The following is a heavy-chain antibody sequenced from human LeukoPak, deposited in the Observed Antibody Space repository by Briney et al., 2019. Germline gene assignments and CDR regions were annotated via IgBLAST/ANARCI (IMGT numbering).Heavy chain of an antibody. J-gene: IGHJ4*02. CDR1: GGSISSGDYY. Sequence: SETLSLTCTVSGGSISSGDYYWSWIRQPPGKGLEWIGYIYYSGSTYYNPSLKSRVTISVYTSKNQFSLKLSSVTAADTAVYYCARDSTRGGLDSWGRETLVTVS. D-gene: IGHD6-13*01. CDR2: IYYSGST. V-gene: IGHV4-30-4*08. CDR3: ARDSTRGGLDS.